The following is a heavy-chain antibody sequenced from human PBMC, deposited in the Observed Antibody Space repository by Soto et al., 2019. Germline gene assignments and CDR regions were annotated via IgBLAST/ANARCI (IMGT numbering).Heavy chain of an antibody. CDR1: GFTVSSNY. V-gene: IGHV3-53*01. CDR3: ASKDGIAAAGTAFDI. CDR2: IYSGGST. D-gene: IGHD6-13*01. Sequence: GGSLRLSCAASGFTVSSNYMSWVRQAPGKGLEWVSVIYSGGSTYYADSVKGRFTITRDNSKNTLYLQMNSLRAEDTAVYYCASKDGIAAAGTAFDIWGQGTMVTVSS. J-gene: IGHJ3*02.